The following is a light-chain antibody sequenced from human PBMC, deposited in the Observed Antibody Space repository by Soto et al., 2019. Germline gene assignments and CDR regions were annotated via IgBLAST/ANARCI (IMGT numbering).Light chain of an antibody. V-gene: IGKV1-5*01. CDR2: AAS. CDR1: QSISDS. CDR3: QQFHSYTRT. Sequence: IQMTQSPSTLSASVGERLTITCRASQSISDSLAWFQQKPGQAPKLLIYAASTLQSGVPSRFRGSGYGTDLTITISCLKYEDFATYYCQQFHSYTRTFGQGTKVDIK. J-gene: IGKJ1*01.